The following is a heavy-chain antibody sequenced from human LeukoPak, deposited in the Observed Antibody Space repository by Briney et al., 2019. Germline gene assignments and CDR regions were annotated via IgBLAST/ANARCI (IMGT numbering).Heavy chain of an antibody. V-gene: IGHV3-74*01. CDR1: GFTFSNYW. CDR3: ARDRASHFDY. J-gene: IGHJ4*02. Sequence: GGSLRLSCAASGFTFSNYWMHWVRQTPGKGLVWVSGISSDGSRTTYADSVRGRLTISRDNAKNTLYLQMNGLRAEDTAVYYCARDRASHFDYWGQGTLVTVSS. CDR2: ISSDGSRT. D-gene: IGHD3-10*01.